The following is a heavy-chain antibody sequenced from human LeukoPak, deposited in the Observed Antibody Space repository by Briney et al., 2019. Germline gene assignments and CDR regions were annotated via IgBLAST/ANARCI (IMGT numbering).Heavy chain of an antibody. CDR2: ISAYNGNT. CDR1: GYTFTSYG. J-gene: IGHJ3*02. Sequence: GASVKVSCKASGYTFTSYGISWVRQAPGQGLEWMGWISAYNGNTNYAQKLQGRVTMTTDTSTSTAYMELSSLRSEDTAVYYCARERGSEGRGAFDIWGQGTMVTVSS. D-gene: IGHD6-19*01. V-gene: IGHV1-18*01. CDR3: ARERGSEGRGAFDI.